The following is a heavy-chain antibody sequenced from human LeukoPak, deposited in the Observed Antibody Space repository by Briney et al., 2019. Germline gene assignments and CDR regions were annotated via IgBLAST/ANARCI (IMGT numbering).Heavy chain of an antibody. J-gene: IGHJ4*02. Sequence: ASVRVSCKASGYTFSSYGITWVRQAPGQGLEWMGWISVYNGNTNYAQKIQDRVTMTTDTYTSTAYMELRRLRADDTAVYYCAREEYVWGSYRDVDYWGQGTLVTVSS. CDR1: GYTFSSYG. CDR2: ISVYNGNT. V-gene: IGHV1-18*01. D-gene: IGHD3-16*02. CDR3: AREEYVWGSYRDVDY.